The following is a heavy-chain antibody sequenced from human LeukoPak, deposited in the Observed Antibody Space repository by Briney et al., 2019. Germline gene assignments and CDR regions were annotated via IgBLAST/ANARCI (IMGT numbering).Heavy chain of an antibody. Sequence: GGSLRLSCAASGFTFSSYWMNWVRQAPGKGLEWVASINQDGSEKYYLDSVKGRFTISRDNAKNSLSLQMNSLRVEDTAVYYCAREHLYYDILTGPVTGAFDIWGQGTMVTVSS. V-gene: IGHV3-7*01. D-gene: IGHD3-9*01. CDR3: AREHLYYDILTGPVTGAFDI. CDR2: INQDGSEK. J-gene: IGHJ3*02. CDR1: GFTFSSYW.